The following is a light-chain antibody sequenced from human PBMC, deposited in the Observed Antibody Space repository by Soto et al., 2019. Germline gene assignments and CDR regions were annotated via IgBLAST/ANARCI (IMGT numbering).Light chain of an antibody. Sequence: QSALTQPASVSGSPGHSITISCTGTSSDVGGYNLVSWYQQYPDKAPKLMIFDVNTRPSGVSNRFSGSKSGNTASLTISGLQAEDEADYYCSSYTSSSTLPYVFGTGTKLTVL. CDR1: SSDVGGYNL. CDR2: DVN. V-gene: IGLV2-14*01. CDR3: SSYTSSSTLPYV. J-gene: IGLJ1*01.